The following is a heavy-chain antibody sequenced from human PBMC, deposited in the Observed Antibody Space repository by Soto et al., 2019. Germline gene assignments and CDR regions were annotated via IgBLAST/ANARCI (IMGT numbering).Heavy chain of an antibody. CDR1: GGSFSGYY. Sequence: QVQLQQWGAGLLKPSETLSLTCAVYGGSFSGYYWSWIRQPPGKGLEWIGEINRSGSTNYNPSLKRRVTISVDTSKNQFSLKLSSVTAADTAVYYCARRYCSGGRCSSTFDSWGQGNLVTVSS. CDR2: INRSGST. V-gene: IGHV4-34*02. CDR3: ARRYCSGGRCSSTFDS. J-gene: IGHJ4*02. D-gene: IGHD2-15*01.